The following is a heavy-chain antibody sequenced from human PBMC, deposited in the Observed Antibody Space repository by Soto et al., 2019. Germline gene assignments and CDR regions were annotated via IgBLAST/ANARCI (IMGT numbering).Heavy chain of an antibody. CDR1: GGSITAAGYS. V-gene: IGHV4-30-2*01. Sequence: SETRSLTWTVSGGSITAAGYSWIWIRQPPGKALEWIGYVYHTGNAYPKPSLKSRVTISLDRSKNQFSLKMTSVTAADTALYYCASRPFYYYGLDVWGQGTTVTVSS. CDR3: ASRPFYYYGLDV. CDR2: VYHTGNA. J-gene: IGHJ6*02.